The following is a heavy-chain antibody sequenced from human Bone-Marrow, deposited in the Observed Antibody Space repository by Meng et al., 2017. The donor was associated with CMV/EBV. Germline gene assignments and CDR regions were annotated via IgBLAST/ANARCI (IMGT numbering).Heavy chain of an antibody. CDR2: IYSGGST. J-gene: IGHJ6*02. CDR3: ARGPLGYYYGMDV. V-gene: IGHV3-53*01. CDR1: GFTVSSNY. Sequence: GGSLRLSCAASGFTVSSNYMSWVRQAPGKGLEWVSVIYSGGSTYYADSVKGRFTISRDNSKNTLYLQMNSLRAEDTAVYYCARGPLGYYYGMDVWGQGTMVTVSS.